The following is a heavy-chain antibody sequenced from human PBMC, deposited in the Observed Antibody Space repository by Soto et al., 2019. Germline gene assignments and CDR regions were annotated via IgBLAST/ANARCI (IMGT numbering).Heavy chain of an antibody. D-gene: IGHD3-3*01. CDR2: INTDGSST. V-gene: IGHV3-74*01. CDR1: GFSFSRKW. J-gene: IGHJ4*02. CDR3: AREDFGVFSVAYFDY. Sequence: EVQLVESGGGLVQPGGSLRLSCAASGFSFSRKWWHWVRHAPGKGLVWVSRINTDGSSTSHADFVKGRFTISRDNAKNTLYLQMNSLRTEDTAVYYCAREDFGVFSVAYFDYWGQGTLVTVSS.